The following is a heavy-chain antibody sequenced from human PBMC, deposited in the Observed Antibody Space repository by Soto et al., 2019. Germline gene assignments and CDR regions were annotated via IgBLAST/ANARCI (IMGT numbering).Heavy chain of an antibody. CDR3: ARDRTPIYYDFWSCPRGWFDP. D-gene: IGHD3-3*01. CDR1: GGSISSYY. Sequence: SETLSLTCTVSGGSISSYYWSWIRQPPGKGLEWIGYIYYSGSTNYNPSLKSRVTISVDTSNNQFSLKLSSVTAADTAVYYCARDRTPIYYDFWSCPRGWFDPWGQGTLVTVSS. J-gene: IGHJ5*02. CDR2: IYYSGST. V-gene: IGHV4-59*01.